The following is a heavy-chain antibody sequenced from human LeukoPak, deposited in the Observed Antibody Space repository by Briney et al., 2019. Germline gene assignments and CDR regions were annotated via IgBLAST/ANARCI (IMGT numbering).Heavy chain of an antibody. D-gene: IGHD6-6*01. Sequence: GGSLRLSCAASGFTFSSYAMSWVRQAPGKVLEWVSAISGSGGSTYYADSVKGRFTISRDNSKNTLYLQMNSLRAEDTAVYYCAKGVSSIAARPIDYWGQGTLVTVSS. J-gene: IGHJ4*02. V-gene: IGHV3-23*01. CDR1: GFTFSSYA. CDR2: ISGSGGST. CDR3: AKGVSSIAARPIDY.